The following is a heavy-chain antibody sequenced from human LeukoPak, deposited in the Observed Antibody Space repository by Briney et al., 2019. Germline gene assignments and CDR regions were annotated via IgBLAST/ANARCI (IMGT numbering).Heavy chain of an antibody. V-gene: IGHV3-21*01. CDR2: ISSSSSYI. CDR3: ARDRADLYSGSYSDYFDY. Sequence: PGGSLRLSCAASGFTFSSYSMNWVRQAPGKGLEWVSSISSSSSYIYYADSVKGRFTISRDNAKNSLYLQMNSLRAEDTAVYYCARDRADLYSGSYSDYFDYWGQGTPVTVSS. D-gene: IGHD1-26*01. J-gene: IGHJ4*02. CDR1: GFTFSSYS.